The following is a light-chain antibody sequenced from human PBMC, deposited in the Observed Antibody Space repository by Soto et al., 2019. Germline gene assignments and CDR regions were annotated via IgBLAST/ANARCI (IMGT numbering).Light chain of an antibody. V-gene: IGKV1-33*01. J-gene: IGKJ4*01. CDR3: QQYDNLSLT. CDR1: QDISNY. Sequence: DIQMTQSPSPLSASVGDRVTITCQASQDISNYLNWYQQKPGKAPKLLIYDASNLETGVPSRFSGSGSGTDFTFTISSLQPEDIATYYCQQYDNLSLTFGGGTKVDIK. CDR2: DAS.